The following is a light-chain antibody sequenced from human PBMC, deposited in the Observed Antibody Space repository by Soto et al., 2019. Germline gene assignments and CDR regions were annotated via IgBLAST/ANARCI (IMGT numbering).Light chain of an antibody. J-gene: IGKJ4*01. V-gene: IGKV3-20*01. CDR2: GAS. CDR3: QQYASSPLT. CDR1: QSVGRNY. Sequence: EIVLTQSPGTLSVSPGERATLSCRPSQSVGRNYLAWYQQKLVQAPRLLIYGASSRATGIPERFGGSGSGTDFTLTNSRLEPEDSAVDYCQQYASSPLTFGGGTKVETK.